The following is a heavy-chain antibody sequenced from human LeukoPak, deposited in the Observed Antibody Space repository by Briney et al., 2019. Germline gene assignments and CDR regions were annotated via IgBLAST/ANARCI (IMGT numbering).Heavy chain of an antibody. CDR2: SGST. D-gene: IGHD3-22*01. CDR3: ARDNYDSSGYYEHALDL. J-gene: IGHJ3*01. Sequence: SETLSLTCTVSGYSISSGYYWGWIRQPPGKGLEWIGSGSTYYNPSLKSRVTISIDKSENQFSLKMTSLTAADTAVYYCARDNYDSSGYYEHALDLWGQGTMVTVSS. CDR1: GYSISSGYY. V-gene: IGHV4-38-2*02.